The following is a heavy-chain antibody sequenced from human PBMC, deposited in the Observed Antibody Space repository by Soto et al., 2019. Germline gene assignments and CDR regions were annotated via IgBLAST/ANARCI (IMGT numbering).Heavy chain of an antibody. J-gene: IGHJ4*02. D-gene: IGHD6-19*01. CDR3: ARDTAVAGSVGLDY. CDR1: GYSISSGYY. Sequence: SETLSLTCAVSGYSISSGYYWGWIRQPPGKGLEWIGSIYHSGSTYYNPSLKSRVTISVDTSKNQFSLKLSSVTAADTAVYYCARDTAVAGSVGLDYWGQGTLVT. V-gene: IGHV4-38-2*02. CDR2: IYHSGST.